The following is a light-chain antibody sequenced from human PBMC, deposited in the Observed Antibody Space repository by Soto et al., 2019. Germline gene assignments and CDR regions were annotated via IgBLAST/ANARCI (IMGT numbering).Light chain of an antibody. CDR2: KAS. Sequence: DIQMTQSPSTLSASVEDRVTITCRASQSISSWLTWYQQKPGKAPKVLIYKASSLESGVPSRFSGSGSGTEFTLTISSLQPDDFATYYCQHYNSYSWTFGQGTKVEIK. CDR1: QSISSW. J-gene: IGKJ1*01. CDR3: QHYNSYSWT. V-gene: IGKV1-5*03.